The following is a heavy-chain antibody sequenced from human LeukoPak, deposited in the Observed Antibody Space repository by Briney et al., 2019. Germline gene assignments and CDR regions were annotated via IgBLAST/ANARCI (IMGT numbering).Heavy chain of an antibody. V-gene: IGHV1-18*01. D-gene: IGHD3-10*01. CDR1: GYTFSTFG. CDR3: ARVLGQGSFDY. CDR2: ISAYNGNT. J-gene: IGHJ4*02. Sequence: ASVKVSCKTSGYTFSTFGITWVRQAPGQGLEWMGWISAYNGNTNYAQKLQGRVTMTTDTSTSTAYMELRSLRSDDTAVYYCARVLGQGSFDYWGQGTLVIVSS.